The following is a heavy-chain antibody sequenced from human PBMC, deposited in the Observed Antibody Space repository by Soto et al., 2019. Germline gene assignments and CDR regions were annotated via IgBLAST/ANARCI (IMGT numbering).Heavy chain of an antibody. J-gene: IGHJ4*02. D-gene: IGHD3-3*01. V-gene: IGHV1-18*01. CDR2: ISAYNGNT. CDR1: GYTFTSYG. CDR3: ARGGYYDFWSGYSAWDYYFDY. Sequence: ASVKVSCKASGYTFTSYGISWVRQAPGQGLEWMGWISAYNGNTNYAQKLQGRVTMTTDTSTSTAYMELRSLRSDDTAVYYCARGGYYDFWSGYSAWDYYFDYWGQGTLVTVSS.